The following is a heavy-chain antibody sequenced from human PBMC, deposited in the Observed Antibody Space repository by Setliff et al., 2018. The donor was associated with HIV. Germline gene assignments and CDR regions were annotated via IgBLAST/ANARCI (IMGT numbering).Heavy chain of an antibody. J-gene: IGHJ4*02. D-gene: IGHD3-10*01. V-gene: IGHV4-39*01. CDR3: ARRMLRGVRGTPYFDY. CDR2: IYYSGTT. CDR1: GGSMSSTSYC. Sequence: SETLSLTCTVSGGSMSSTSYCWGWIRQAPGKGLEWIGSIYYSGTTYYNPSHKRRATVSVDTSKHQFSLILTSVTAADTAVYYSARRMLRGVRGTPYFDYWGQGTLVTVSS.